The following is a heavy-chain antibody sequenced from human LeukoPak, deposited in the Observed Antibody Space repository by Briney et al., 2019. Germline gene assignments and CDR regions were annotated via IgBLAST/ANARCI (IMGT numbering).Heavy chain of an antibody. CDR3: ARDIERIAAFDY. CDR1: GFTFSSYS. CDR2: ISSSSSYI. V-gene: IGHV3-21*01. D-gene: IGHD6-6*01. J-gene: IGHJ4*02. Sequence: GGSLRLSCAASGFTFSSYSMNWVRQAPGKGLEWVSSISSSSSYIYYADSVKGRFTISRDNAKNSLYLQMNSLRAEDTAVYYCARDIERIAAFDYWGQGTLVTVSS.